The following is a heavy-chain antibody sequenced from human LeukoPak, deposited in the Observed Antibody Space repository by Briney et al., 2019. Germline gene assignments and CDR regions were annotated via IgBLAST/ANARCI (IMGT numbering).Heavy chain of an antibody. CDR3: ASTYCSSTSCSHDAFDI. Sequence: SVKVSCKASVGTFSSYAISWVRQAPGQGLEWMGGIIPIFGTANYAQKFQGRVTITTDESTSTAYMELSSLRSEDTAVYYCASTYCSSTSCSHDAFDIWGQGTMVTVSS. J-gene: IGHJ3*02. V-gene: IGHV1-69*05. D-gene: IGHD2-2*01. CDR1: VGTFSSYA. CDR2: IIPIFGTA.